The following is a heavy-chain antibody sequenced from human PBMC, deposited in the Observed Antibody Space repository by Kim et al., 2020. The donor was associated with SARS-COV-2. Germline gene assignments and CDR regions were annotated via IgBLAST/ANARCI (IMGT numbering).Heavy chain of an antibody. D-gene: IGHD6-19*01. V-gene: IGHV3-9*01. CDR1: GFTFDDYA. J-gene: IGHJ1*01. CDR2: ISWNSGSI. Sequence: GGSLRLSCAASGFTFDDYAMHWVRQAPGKGLEWVSGISWNSGSIGYADSVKGRFTISRDNAKNSLYLQMNSLRAEDTALYYCAKDTDPIAVVIQHWGQGTLVTVSS. CDR3: AKDTDPIAVVIQH.